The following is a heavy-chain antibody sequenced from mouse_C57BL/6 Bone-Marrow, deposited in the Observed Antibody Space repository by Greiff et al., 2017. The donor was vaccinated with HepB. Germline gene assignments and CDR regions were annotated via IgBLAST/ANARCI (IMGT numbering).Heavy chain of an antibody. V-gene: IGHV1-81*01. CDR3: ARSEKFITTVVAPDY. Sequence: VQLQQSGAELARPGASVKLSCKASGYTFTSYGISWVKQRTGQGLEWIGEIYPRSGNTYYNEKFKGKATLTADKSSSTAYMELRSLTSEDSAVYFCARSEKFITTVVAPDYWGQGTTLTVSS. J-gene: IGHJ2*01. CDR2: IYPRSGNT. D-gene: IGHD1-1*01. CDR1: GYTFTSYG.